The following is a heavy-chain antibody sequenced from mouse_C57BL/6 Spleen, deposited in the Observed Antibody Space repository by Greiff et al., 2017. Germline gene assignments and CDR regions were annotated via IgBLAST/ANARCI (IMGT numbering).Heavy chain of an antibody. CDR3: VRHGVAPSYAMDY. Sequence: EVQLVESGGGLVQPKGSLKLSCAASGFSFNTYAMNWVRQAPGKGLEWVARIRSKSNNYATYYADSVKDRFTISRDDSESMLYLQMNNLKTEDTAMYYCVRHGVAPSYAMDYWGQGTSVTVSS. CDR2: IRSKSNNYAT. V-gene: IGHV10-1*01. CDR1: GFSFNTYA. D-gene: IGHD1-1*01. J-gene: IGHJ4*01.